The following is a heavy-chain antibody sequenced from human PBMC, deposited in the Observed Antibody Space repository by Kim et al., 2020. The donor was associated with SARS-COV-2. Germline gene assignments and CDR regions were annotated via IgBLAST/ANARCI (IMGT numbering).Heavy chain of an antibody. V-gene: IGHV3-7*03. D-gene: IGHD1-26*01. Sequence: GGSLRLSCAASGFTFSSHWMSWVRQAPGKGLEWVSNIKQDGSEKYYVDSVKGRFTISRDNAKNSLYLQMNSLRAEDTAVYYCARALVGAAIEFDAWGQG. CDR2: IKQDGSEK. CDR1: GFTFSSHW. CDR3: ARALVGAAIEFDA. J-gene: IGHJ5*02.